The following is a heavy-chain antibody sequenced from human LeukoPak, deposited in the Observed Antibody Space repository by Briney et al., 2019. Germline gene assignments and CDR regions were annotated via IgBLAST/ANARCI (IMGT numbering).Heavy chain of an antibody. Sequence: ASVKVSCKASGYTFTGYYMHWVRQAPGQGPEWMGWINPYSGDTDYAQKFQGRVTMTRDTSISTAYMELNRLTSDDTAVYFCARDLRDGYNLPDYWGQGTLVTVSS. CDR1: GYTFTGYY. CDR3: ARDLRDGYNLPDY. CDR2: INPYSGDT. J-gene: IGHJ4*02. V-gene: IGHV1-2*02. D-gene: IGHD5-24*01.